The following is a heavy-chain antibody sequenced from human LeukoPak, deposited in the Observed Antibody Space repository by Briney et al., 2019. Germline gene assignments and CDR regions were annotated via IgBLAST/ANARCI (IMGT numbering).Heavy chain of an antibody. CDR1: GGSISNYY. D-gene: IGHD3-3*01. CDR3: ARTAYYDFWSGYSFDY. J-gene: IGHJ4*02. V-gene: IGHV4-59*08. Sequence: PSETLSLTCSVSGGSISNYYWSWIRQPPGKGLEWIGYIYYSGSTNYNPSLKSRVTISVDTSKNQFSLKLSSVTAADTAVYYCARTAYYDFWSGYSFDYWGQGTLVTVSS. CDR2: IYYSGST.